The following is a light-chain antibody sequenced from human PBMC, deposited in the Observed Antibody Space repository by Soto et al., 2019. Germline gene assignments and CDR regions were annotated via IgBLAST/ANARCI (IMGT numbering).Light chain of an antibody. J-gene: IGKJ2*01. CDR2: YAS. CDR3: QQYYMWPPV. CDR1: ESVSSD. V-gene: IGKV3-15*01. Sequence: EIVMTQSPATLSVSPGASATLFCRASESVSSDLAWYRQKPGQAPRLLIYYASIRATGIPARFSGSGSGTEFTLTIICLQSEDVAVDFCQQYYMWPPVFVQGTKLQI.